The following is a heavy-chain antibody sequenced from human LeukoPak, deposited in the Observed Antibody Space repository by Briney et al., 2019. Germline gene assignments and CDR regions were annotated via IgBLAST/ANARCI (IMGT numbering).Heavy chain of an antibody. CDR3: AKDSPRGSGWYY. CDR2: INLSGATT. Sequence: ASVKVSCKASGDTFTTYYMHWVRQAPGQGLEWMGIINLSGATTSYAQKFQGRVTMSRDTSTSTVYMELSSLRSEDTAVYYCAKDSPRGSGWYYWGQGTLVTVSS. D-gene: IGHD6-19*01. J-gene: IGHJ4*02. CDR1: GDTFTTYY. V-gene: IGHV1-46*01.